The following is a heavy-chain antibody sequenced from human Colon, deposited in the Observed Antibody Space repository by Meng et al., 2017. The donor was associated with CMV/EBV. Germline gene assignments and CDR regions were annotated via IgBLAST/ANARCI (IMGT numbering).Heavy chain of an antibody. D-gene: IGHD1-26*01. J-gene: IGHJ4*02. CDR2: IIPIFGPT. V-gene: IGHV1-69*06. CDR1: GGTFNTQT. CDR3: AREGPYSGSYYFDY. Sequence: KASGGTFNTQTINWVRQAPGQGLEWMGGIIPIFGPTKYAQNLQGRVTITADISTNTAYMELSSLTSEDTAVYYCAREGPYSGSYYFDYWGQGTLVTVSS.